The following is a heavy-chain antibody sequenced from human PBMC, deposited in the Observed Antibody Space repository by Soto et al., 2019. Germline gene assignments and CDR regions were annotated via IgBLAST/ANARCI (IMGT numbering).Heavy chain of an antibody. D-gene: IGHD3-3*01. CDR3: ARDYDFWSGSNSCFDY. J-gene: IGHJ4*02. V-gene: IGHV3-7*01. CDR2: IKRDGSEK. Sequence: EVQLVESGGGLVQPGGSLRLSCAASGFAVSSFWMSWVRQAPGKGLEWVANIKRDGSEKYYVDSVKGRFTISRDNAKTSLYLQMNSLRAEDTAVYYCARDYDFWSGSNSCFDYWGQGTLVTVSS. CDR1: GFAVSSFW.